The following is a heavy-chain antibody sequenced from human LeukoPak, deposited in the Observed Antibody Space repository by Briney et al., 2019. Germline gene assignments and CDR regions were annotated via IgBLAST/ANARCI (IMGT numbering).Heavy chain of an antibody. Sequence: GASVKVSCKASGYTSTGYYMHWVRQAPGQGLEWMGWINPNSGGTNYAQKFQGRVTMTRDTSISTAYMELSRLRSDDTAVYYCARGAFPTSLYFDYWGQGTLVTVSS. CDR2: INPNSGGT. J-gene: IGHJ4*02. D-gene: IGHD2/OR15-2a*01. CDR3: ARGAFPTSLYFDY. CDR1: GYTSTGYY. V-gene: IGHV1-2*02.